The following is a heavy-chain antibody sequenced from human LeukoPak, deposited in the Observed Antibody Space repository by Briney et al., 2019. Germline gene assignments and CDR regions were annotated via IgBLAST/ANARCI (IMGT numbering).Heavy chain of an antibody. CDR3: AVGVRGDFDAFDI. J-gene: IGHJ3*02. CDR1: GYSFPNYW. CDR2: IYPGDSDT. D-gene: IGHD3-10*01. V-gene: IGHV5-51*01. Sequence: GESLKISCKGSGYSFPNYWIVWVRQMPGKGLEWMGIIYPGDSDTRYSPSFQGQVTISADKSISTAYLQWSSLKASDTAMYYCAVGVRGDFDAFDIWGQGTMVTVSS.